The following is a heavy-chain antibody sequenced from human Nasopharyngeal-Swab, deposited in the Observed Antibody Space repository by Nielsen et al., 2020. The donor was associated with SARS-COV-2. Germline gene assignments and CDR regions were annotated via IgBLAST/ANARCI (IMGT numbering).Heavy chain of an antibody. CDR1: GFTFSSYS. CDR2: ISSSSSFI. J-gene: IGHJ6*03. V-gene: IGHV3-21*01. D-gene: IGHD1-14*01. Sequence: GESLKISCAASGFTFSSYSMNWVRQAPGKGLEWVSSISSSSSFIYYADSVKGRFTISRDNAKNSLYLQMNSLRGEDTAVYYCAKTPENYHYYMDVWGKGTTVTVSS. CDR3: AKTPENYHYYMDV.